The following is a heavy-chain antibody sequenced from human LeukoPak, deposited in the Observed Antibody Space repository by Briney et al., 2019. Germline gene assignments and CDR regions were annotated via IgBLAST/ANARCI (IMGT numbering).Heavy chain of an antibody. CDR3: ARDRYDYGFDY. CDR2: IKQDGSEK. D-gene: IGHD4/OR15-4a*01. Sequence: PSETLSLTCAVYGGSFSGYYWSWIRQAPGKGLEWVANIKQDGSEKYYVDSVKGRFTISRDNAKNSLYLQMNSLRAEDTAVYYCARDRYDYGFDYWGQGTLVTVSS. CDR1: GGSFSGYY. J-gene: IGHJ4*02. V-gene: IGHV3-7*01.